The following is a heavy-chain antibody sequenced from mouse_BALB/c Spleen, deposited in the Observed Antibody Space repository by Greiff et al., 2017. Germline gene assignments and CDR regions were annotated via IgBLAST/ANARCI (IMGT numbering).Heavy chain of an antibody. Sequence: VQLQQSGAELVKPGASVKLSCTASGFNIKDNYMHWVKQRPEQGLEWIGRIDPANGNTIYDPKFQGKASITADTSSNTAYLQLSSLTSEDTAVYYCSRGYGSSSWFAFWGEGTLVTVSA. CDR2: IDPANGNT. J-gene: IGHJ3*01. CDR3: SRGYGSSSWFAF. V-gene: IGHV14-3*02. D-gene: IGHD1-1*01. CDR1: GFNIKDNY.